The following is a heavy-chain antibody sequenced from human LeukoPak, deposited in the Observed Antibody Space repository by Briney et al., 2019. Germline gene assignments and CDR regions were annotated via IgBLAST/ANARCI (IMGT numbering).Heavy chain of an antibody. J-gene: IGHJ5*02. D-gene: IGHD4-17*01. Sequence: WASVKVSCKASGYTFTSYGISWVRQAPGQGLEWMGWISAYNGNTNYAQKLQGRVTMTTDTSTSTAYMELRSLRSDDTAVYYCARVRDDYGDLNWFDPWGQGTLVTVSS. V-gene: IGHV1-18*01. CDR2: ISAYNGNT. CDR1: GYTFTSYG. CDR3: ARVRDDYGDLNWFDP.